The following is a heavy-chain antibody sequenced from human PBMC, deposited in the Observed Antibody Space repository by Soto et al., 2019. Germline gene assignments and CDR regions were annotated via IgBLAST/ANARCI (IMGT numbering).Heavy chain of an antibody. Sequence: KASGGTFSSYAISWVRQAPGKGLEWMGGFDPEDGETIYAQKFQGRVTMTEDTSTDTAYMELSSLRSEDTAVYYCATFKSTFDPWGQGTLVTVSS. CDR1: GGTFSSYA. V-gene: IGHV1-24*01. CDR2: FDPEDGET. J-gene: IGHJ5*02. CDR3: ATFKSTFDP.